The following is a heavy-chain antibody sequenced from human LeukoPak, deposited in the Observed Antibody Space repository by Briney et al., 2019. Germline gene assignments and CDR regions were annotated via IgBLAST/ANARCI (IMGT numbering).Heavy chain of an antibody. Sequence: GGSLRLSCAASGFTFSSYSMNWVRQAPGKGLEWVSSISSSSSYIYYADSVKGRFTISRDNAKNSLYLQMTSLRAEDTAVYYCARGGSSYCSGGSCYTSYYYYYMDVWGKGTTVTVSS. CDR2: ISSSSSYI. CDR1: GFTFSSYS. CDR3: ARGGSSYCSGGSCYTSYYYYYMDV. J-gene: IGHJ6*03. V-gene: IGHV3-21*03. D-gene: IGHD2-15*01.